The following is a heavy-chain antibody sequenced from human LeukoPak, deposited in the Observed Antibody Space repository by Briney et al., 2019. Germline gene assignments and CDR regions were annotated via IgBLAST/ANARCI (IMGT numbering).Heavy chain of an antibody. CDR2: IYSGGST. V-gene: IGHV3-53*04. J-gene: IGHJ5*02. Sequence: GGSLRLSCAASGFTVSSNYMSWVRQAPGKGLEWVSVIYSGGSTYYADSVKGRFTISRHNSKNTLYLQMNSLRAEDTAVYYCAKEIYYYDGSGYYHNGSDPWAQEPLVTVSS. CDR1: GFTVSSNY. CDR3: AKEIYYYDGSGYYHNGSDP. D-gene: IGHD3-22*01.